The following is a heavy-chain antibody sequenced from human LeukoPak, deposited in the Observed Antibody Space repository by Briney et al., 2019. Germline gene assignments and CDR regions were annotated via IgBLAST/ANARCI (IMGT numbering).Heavy chain of an antibody. CDR1: GFTFSSYS. CDR3: ARTTVTTNYYYYYYMDV. J-gene: IGHJ6*03. V-gene: IGHV3-21*01. Sequence: GGSLRLSCAASGFTFSSYSMNWVRQAPGKGLEWVSSISSSSSNIYYADSVKGRFTISRDNAKNSLYLQMNSLRAEDTAVYYCARTTVTTNYYYYYYMDVWGKGTAVTMSS. CDR2: ISSSSSNI. D-gene: IGHD4-17*01.